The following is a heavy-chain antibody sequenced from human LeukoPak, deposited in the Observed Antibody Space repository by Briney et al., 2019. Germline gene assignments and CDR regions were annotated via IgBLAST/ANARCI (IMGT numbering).Heavy chain of an antibody. CDR3: ARDAYRSDWYDAFDI. J-gene: IGHJ3*02. Sequence: SETLSLTCTVSGGSISNGSYYWTWIRQPAGKGLEWIGRIYTSGNINYNPSLKSRVTISVDTSENQFSLKLSSVTAADTAVYYCARDAYRSDWYDAFDIWGQGTLVTVSS. D-gene: IGHD6-19*01. CDR2: IYTSGNI. CDR1: GGSISNGSYY. V-gene: IGHV4-61*02.